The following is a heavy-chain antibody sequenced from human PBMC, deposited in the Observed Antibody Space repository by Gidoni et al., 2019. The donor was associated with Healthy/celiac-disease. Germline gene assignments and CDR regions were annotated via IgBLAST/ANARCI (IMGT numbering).Heavy chain of an antibody. CDR3: ARDLGQYCSSTSCDWFDP. CDR2: INPSGGST. Sequence: QVQLVQSGAEVKKPGASVKVSCKASGYTFTSYYMHWVRQAPGQGLEWMGIINPSGGSTSYAQKFQGRVTMTRDTSTSTVYMELSSRRSEDTAVYYCARDLGQYCSSTSCDWFDPWGQGTLVTVSS. J-gene: IGHJ5*02. V-gene: IGHV1-46*01. D-gene: IGHD2-2*01. CDR1: GYTFTSYY.